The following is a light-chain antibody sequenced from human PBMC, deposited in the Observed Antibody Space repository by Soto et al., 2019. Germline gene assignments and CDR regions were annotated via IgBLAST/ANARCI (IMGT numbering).Light chain of an antibody. CDR3: LQYSTWPPLYT. J-gene: IGKJ2*01. CDR2: DAS. V-gene: IGKV3-15*01. CDR1: KSFSSY. Sequence: EILMRHSPATLSGSLGERVTLSSRASKSFSSYLAWYQQKPGQAPRLLISDASTRATDIPDRFSGSGSGTDFTLTISSLQSTDLAVYYCLQYSTWPPLYTFGQGTKLEIK.